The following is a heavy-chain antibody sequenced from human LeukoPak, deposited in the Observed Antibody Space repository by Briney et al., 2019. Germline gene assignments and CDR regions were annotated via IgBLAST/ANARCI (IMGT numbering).Heavy chain of an antibody. CDR1: VCTFSSYA. V-gene: IGHV1-69*13. CDR2: MIPIFGTS. Sequence: SVKVCFKPSVCTFSSYAISWVRETPGQRIEWMGGMIPIFGTSNNAYKYQGRGRITADESTSTAYMELRSLRSEDTAVYYCARGGSSGWSYYFDYWGQGTLVTVSS. D-gene: IGHD6-19*01. J-gene: IGHJ4*02. CDR3: ARGGSSGWSYYFDY.